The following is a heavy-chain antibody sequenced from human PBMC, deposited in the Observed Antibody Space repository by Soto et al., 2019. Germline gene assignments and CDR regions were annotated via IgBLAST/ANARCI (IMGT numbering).Heavy chain of an antibody. V-gene: IGHV3-23*01. J-gene: IGHJ4*02. CDR1: GFSFSTYT. CDR2: ISSSGGNT. Sequence: GGSLRLSCAASGFSFSTYTMSWVRQAPGKGLEWVSGISSSGGNTYYSDSVKCRFTISRDNSKDTLFLQMNRLGAEDTALYFCAKDLRTGVATTYSHYWGQANLLTV. CDR3: AKDLRTGVATTYSHY. D-gene: IGHD3-3*01.